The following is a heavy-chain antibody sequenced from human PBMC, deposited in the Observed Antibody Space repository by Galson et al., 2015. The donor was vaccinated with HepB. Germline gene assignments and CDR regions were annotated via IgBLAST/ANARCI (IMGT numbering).Heavy chain of an antibody. Sequence: SLRLPCAASGFTFNNYNMNWVRQAPGKGLEWVSSISSSGDYIYYADSVKGRFTISRDNAKNSLYLQMSSLRAEDTAMYYCARDWGIAVAGTWWFDPWGQGTLVTVSS. J-gene: IGHJ5*02. CDR1: GFTFNNYN. CDR2: ISSSGDYI. D-gene: IGHD6-19*01. V-gene: IGHV3-21*01. CDR3: ARDWGIAVAGTWWFDP.